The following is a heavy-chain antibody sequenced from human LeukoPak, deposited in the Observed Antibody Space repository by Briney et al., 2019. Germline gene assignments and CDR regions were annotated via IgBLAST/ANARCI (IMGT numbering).Heavy chain of an antibody. CDR3: ASTRGGYRGLYYFDH. V-gene: IGHV4-34*01. CDR1: GGSFSGYY. Sequence: SETLSLTCAVYGGSFSGYYWSWIRQPPGKGLEWIGEINHSGSTNYNPSLKGRVTISVDTSKNQFSLKLSSVTAADTAVYYCASTRGGYRGLYYFDHWGQGTLVTVSS. J-gene: IGHJ4*02. CDR2: INHSGST. D-gene: IGHD5-12*01.